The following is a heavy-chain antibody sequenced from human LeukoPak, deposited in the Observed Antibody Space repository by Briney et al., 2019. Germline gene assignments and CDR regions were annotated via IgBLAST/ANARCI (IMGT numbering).Heavy chain of an antibody. CDR1: GYSFTTYW. J-gene: IGHJ2*01. D-gene: IGHD3-16*02. Sequence: GESLKISCKGSGYSFTTYWIGWVRQMPGKGLEWMGIIYPGDSDTRYSPSFQGQVTISADKSISTAYLQWSSLKASDTAIYYCARLLGSYHWYFDLWGRGTLVTVSS. CDR2: IYPGDSDT. V-gene: IGHV5-51*01. CDR3: ARLLGSYHWYFDL.